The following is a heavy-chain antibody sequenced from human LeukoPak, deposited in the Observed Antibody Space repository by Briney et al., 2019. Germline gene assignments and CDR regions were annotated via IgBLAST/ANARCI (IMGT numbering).Heavy chain of an antibody. Sequence: PSETLSLTCTVSGGSINSVYYYWGWIRQPPGKGLEWIGYIYYSGSTYYNPSLKSRVTISVDTSKNQFSLKLSSVTAADTAVYYCARHQLNFDYWGQGILVTVSS. D-gene: IGHD1-1*01. V-gene: IGHV4-30-4*01. J-gene: IGHJ4*02. CDR1: GGSINSVYYY. CDR3: ARHQLNFDY. CDR2: IYYSGST.